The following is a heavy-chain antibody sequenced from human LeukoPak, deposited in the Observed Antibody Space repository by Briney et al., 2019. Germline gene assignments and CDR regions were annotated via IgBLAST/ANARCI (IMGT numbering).Heavy chain of an antibody. CDR3: ARDPRAVAAGDY. CDR1: GFTVSSNY. D-gene: IGHD2-15*01. CDR2: IYSGGST. V-gene: IGHV3-66*01. J-gene: IGHJ4*02. Sequence: GGSLRLSCAASGFTVSSNYMSWVRQAPGKGLEWVSVIYSGGSTYYADSVKGRFTISRDNSKNTLYLQMNSLRAEDTAVYYCARDPRAVAAGDYWGQGTLVTVSS.